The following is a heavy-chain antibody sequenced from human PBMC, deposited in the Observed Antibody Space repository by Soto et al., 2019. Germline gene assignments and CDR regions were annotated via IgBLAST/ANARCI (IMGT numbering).Heavy chain of an antibody. CDR2: ISAYNGNT. CDR3: ARDPTFVWCGESDGGMADAFDI. J-gene: IGHJ3*02. V-gene: IGHV1-18*04. Sequence: SVKVSCKASGYTFTSYGISWVRQAPGQGLEWMGWISAYNGNTNYAQKLQGRGTMTTDTSTSTAYMELRSLRSDDTAVYYCARDPTFVWCGESDGGMADAFDIWG. D-gene: IGHD3-10*01. CDR1: GYTFTSYG.